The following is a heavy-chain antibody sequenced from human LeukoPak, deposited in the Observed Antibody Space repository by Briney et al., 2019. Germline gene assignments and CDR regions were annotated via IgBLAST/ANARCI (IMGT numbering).Heavy chain of an antibody. D-gene: IGHD3-10*01. Sequence: SETLSLTCAVSGGSISSNSYYWGWIRQPPGKGLEWIGSIYYSGSTSYNPSLKSRVTISVDTSKNQFSLKLSSVTAADTAVYYCARTRYYYNSRSYGAPYYFDYWGQGTLVTVSS. CDR1: GGSISSNSYY. CDR3: ARTRYYYNSRSYGAPYYFDY. CDR2: IYYSGST. V-gene: IGHV4-39*01. J-gene: IGHJ4*02.